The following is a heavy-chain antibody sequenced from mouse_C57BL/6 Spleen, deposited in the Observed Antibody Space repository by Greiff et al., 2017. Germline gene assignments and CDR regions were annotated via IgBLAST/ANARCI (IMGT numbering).Heavy chain of an antibody. V-gene: IGHV1-82*01. D-gene: IGHD2-3*01. J-gene: IGHJ2*01. CDR1: GYAFSSSW. Sequence: QVQLKQSGPELVKPGASVKISCKASGYAFSSSWMNWVKQRPGKGLEWIGRIYPGDGDTNYNGKFKGKATLTADKSSSTAYMQLSSLTSEDSAVYFCARGENDGYYGDYWGQGTTLTVSS. CDR2: IYPGDGDT. CDR3: ARGENDGYYGDY.